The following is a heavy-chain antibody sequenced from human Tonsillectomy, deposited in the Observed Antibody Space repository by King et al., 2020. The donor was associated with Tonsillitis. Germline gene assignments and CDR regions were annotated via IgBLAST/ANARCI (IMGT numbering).Heavy chain of an antibody. CDR2: VYHSGST. Sequence: QLQESGPGLVKPSETLSLTCGVSGYSLSSGYFWGWIRQPPGKGLDWIGSVYHSGSTYYNPSLKSRVTISVDTSKNQFSLKLSSVTAADTAVYYCARGTGTRFDYWGQGTLVTVSS. D-gene: IGHD3/OR15-3a*01. CDR1: GYSLSSGYF. V-gene: IGHV4-38-2*01. CDR3: ARGTGTRFDY. J-gene: IGHJ4*02.